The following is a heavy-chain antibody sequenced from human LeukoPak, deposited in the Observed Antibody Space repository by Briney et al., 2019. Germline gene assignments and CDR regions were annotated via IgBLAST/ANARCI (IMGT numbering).Heavy chain of an antibody. CDR3: ARAATGDYYDSSGHYYFVDYFDY. Sequence: GGSLRLSCAASGFTVSSNYMSWVRQAPGKGLEWVSVIYSGGSTYYADSVKGRFTISRDNSKNSLYLQMNSLRAEDTALYHCARAATGDYYDSSGHYYFVDYFDYWGQGTLVTVSS. D-gene: IGHD3-22*01. CDR1: GFTVSSNY. J-gene: IGHJ4*02. V-gene: IGHV3-53*01. CDR2: IYSGGST.